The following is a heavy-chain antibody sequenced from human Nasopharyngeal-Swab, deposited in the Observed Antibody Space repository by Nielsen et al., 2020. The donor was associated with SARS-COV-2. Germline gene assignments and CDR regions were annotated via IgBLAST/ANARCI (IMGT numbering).Heavy chain of an antibody. J-gene: IGHJ4*02. CDR2: ISYDGSNK. CDR1: GFTFSSYG. V-gene: IGHV3-30*18. CDR3: AKDASVYGIPYYFDY. D-gene: IGHD2-8*01. Sequence: GGSLRLSCEASGFTFSSYGMHWVRQAPGKGLEWVAVISYDGSNKYYADSVKGRFTISRDNSKNTLYLQMNSLRAEDTAVFYCAKDASVYGIPYYFDYWGQGTLVTVSS.